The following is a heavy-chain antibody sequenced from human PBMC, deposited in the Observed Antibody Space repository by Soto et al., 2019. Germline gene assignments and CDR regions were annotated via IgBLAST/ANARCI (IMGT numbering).Heavy chain of an antibody. CDR3: ARGKGMEENYYYHGMDV. V-gene: IGHV1-3*01. CDR2: INGANGKT. D-gene: IGHD1-1*01. CDR1: GYSFSTYS. Sequence: QVQVVQSGAEVKKPGASVKVSCKASGYSFSTYSMHWVRQAPGQGLEWMGWINGANGKTRYSQKFKDRVSISRDTPASTGYMELSSLRSEDTAVYYCARGKGMEENYYYHGMDVWGPGTTVIVSS. J-gene: IGHJ6*02.